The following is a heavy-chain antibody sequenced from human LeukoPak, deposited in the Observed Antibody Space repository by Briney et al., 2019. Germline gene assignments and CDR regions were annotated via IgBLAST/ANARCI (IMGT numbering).Heavy chain of an antibody. CDR2: ISGSGGST. D-gene: IGHD3-9*01. CDR1: GFTFRSDA. V-gene: IGHV3-23*01. J-gene: IGHJ4*02. CDR3: AKFYGHWLLPYYLDH. Sequence: GGSLRLSCAGSGFTFRSDAMYWVRQVPGKGLEWVSAISGSGGSTYYADSVKGRFTISRDNSKNTLYLQMNTLRAEDTAIYYCAKFYGHWLLPYYLDHWGQGTLVTVSS.